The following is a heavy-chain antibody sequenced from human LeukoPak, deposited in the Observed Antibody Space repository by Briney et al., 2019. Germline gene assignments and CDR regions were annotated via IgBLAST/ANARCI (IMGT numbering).Heavy chain of an antibody. CDR3: ARHESIAAADVPFDY. Sequence: GESLKISCKGSGYSFTSYWIGWVRQMPGKGLEWMGIIYPGDSATRYSPSFQGQVTISADKSISTAYLQWSSLKASDTAMYYCARHESIAAADVPFDYWGQGTLVTVSS. D-gene: IGHD6-13*01. V-gene: IGHV5-51*01. CDR1: GYSFTSYW. CDR2: IYPGDSAT. J-gene: IGHJ4*02.